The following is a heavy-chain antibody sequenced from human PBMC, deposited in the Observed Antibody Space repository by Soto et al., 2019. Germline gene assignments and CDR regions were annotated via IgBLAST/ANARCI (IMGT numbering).Heavy chain of an antibody. D-gene: IGHD3-16*01. CDR2: IKEDGSEK. CDR1: GFTFSTYW. V-gene: IGHV3-7*03. CDR3: VRVGRLGGY. J-gene: IGHJ4*02. Sequence: EVQLVESGGGLVQPGRSLRLSCAASGFTFSTYWMSWVRQAPGKGLEWVANIKEDGSEKYYVDSVKGRFTISRDNANNSLYLQTNSLRAEDTAVYYCVRVGRLGGYWGQGTLVTVSS.